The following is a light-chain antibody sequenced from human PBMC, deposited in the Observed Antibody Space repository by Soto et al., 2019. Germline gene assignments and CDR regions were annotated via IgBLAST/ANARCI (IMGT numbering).Light chain of an antibody. CDR3: SSYTSTNSWV. Sequence: QSVLTQSASVSGSPGQSITISCTGTSSDVGGYNYVSWYQQHPGKAPKLIIYDVSNRPSGVSTRFSGSKSGNTASLTISGLQAEDGADYSCSSYTSTNSWVFGGGTKLTVL. J-gene: IGLJ3*02. V-gene: IGLV2-14*01. CDR2: DVS. CDR1: SSDVGGYNY.